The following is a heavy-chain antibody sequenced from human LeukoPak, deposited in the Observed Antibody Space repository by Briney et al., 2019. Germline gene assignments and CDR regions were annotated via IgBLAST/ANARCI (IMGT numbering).Heavy chain of an antibody. CDR3: AIDSGIDGETRWFDP. D-gene: IGHD5-24*01. CDR1: GDTLTELS. Sequence: GASVKISCKVSGDTLTELSMHWIRQVPGKGLEYMGGLDPDDGKIIDAQKFQDRVTMTEDTSTDTAYMELSSLRSEDTAVYYCAIDSGIDGETRWFDPWGQGTLVIVS. CDR2: LDPDDGKI. J-gene: IGHJ5*02. V-gene: IGHV1-24*01.